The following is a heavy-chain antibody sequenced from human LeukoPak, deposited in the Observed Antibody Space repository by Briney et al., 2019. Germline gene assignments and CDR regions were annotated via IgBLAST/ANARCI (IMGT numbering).Heavy chain of an antibody. V-gene: IGHV3-21*04. CDR1: GFTFNSYN. CDR2: ISESSDLI. D-gene: IGHD1-26*01. CDR3: ARDTPLSGLDM. J-gene: IGHJ3*02. Sequence: GGSLRLSCATSGFTFNSYNMNWVRQTPGKGLEWVSSISESSDLIYYADSVKGRFTISRDNSKNTLYLQMSSLRAEDTAVYYCARDTPLSGLDMWGQGTMVTVSS.